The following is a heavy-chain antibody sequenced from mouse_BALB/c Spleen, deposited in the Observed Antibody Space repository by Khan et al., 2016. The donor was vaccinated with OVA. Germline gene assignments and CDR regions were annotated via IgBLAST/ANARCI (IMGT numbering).Heavy chain of an antibody. V-gene: IGHV1S136*01. CDR2: INPYNDGT. CDR1: GYTFTNYL. D-gene: IGHD3-3*01. J-gene: IGHJ4*01. Sequence: VQLLQSGPELVKPGASVKMSCKTSGYTFTNYLMHWVKQKPGQGLEWIGYINPYNDGTTYNEKFRGQATLTSDKSSSTAYMELSSLNSEDSAVYYCARYARTPYYAMDYWGQGTSVTVSS. CDR3: ARYARTPYYAMDY.